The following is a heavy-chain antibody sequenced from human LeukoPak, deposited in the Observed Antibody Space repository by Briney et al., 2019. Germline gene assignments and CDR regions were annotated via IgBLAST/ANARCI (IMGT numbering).Heavy chain of an antibody. J-gene: IGHJ4*02. D-gene: IGHD1-1*01. CDR2: INPNSGGT. Sequence: ASVKVSCKASGYTFTGYYMHWVRQAPGQGLEWMGRINPNSGGTNYAQKFQGRVTMTRDTSISTAYMELSRLRSYDTAVYYCARGGGTTFLFYYWGQGTLVTVSS. V-gene: IGHV1-2*06. CDR3: ARGGGTTFLFYY. CDR1: GYTFTGYY.